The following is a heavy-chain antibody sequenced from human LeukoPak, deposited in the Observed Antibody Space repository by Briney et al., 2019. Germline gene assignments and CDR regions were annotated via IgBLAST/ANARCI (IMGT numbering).Heavy chain of an antibody. CDR1: GYTFTSYG. CDR2: VNPHSGGT. J-gene: IGHJ4*02. Sequence: ASVKVSCKASGYTFTSYGISWVRQAPGQGLEFMGWVNPHSGGTSYAAKFRGRVTLTRDTSTTTAYMDLRSLTSDDTAVYYCARDRSSLYNGNYAFWGQGTLVTVSS. CDR3: ARDRSSLYNGNYAF. V-gene: IGHV1-2*02. D-gene: IGHD5-12*01.